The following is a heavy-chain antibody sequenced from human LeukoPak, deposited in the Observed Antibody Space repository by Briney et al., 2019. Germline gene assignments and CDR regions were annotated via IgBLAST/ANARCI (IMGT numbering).Heavy chain of an antibody. J-gene: IGHJ4*02. CDR2: ISPKSGDT. CDR3: ARGRDKTTSPAIDQ. CDR1: GYTFSDYY. D-gene: IGHD2-2*01. V-gene: IGHV1-2*02. Sequence: ASVKVSCKASGYTFSDYYMHWVQQAPGQGHEWMGWISPKSGDTNYAQNFQGRVTMTRDTSICTAYMELSSLTSDDTPVYCCARGRDKTTSPAIDQWGQGTLVPVSS.